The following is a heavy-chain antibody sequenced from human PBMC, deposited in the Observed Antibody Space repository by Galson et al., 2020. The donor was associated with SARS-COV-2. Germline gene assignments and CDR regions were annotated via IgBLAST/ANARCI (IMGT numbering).Heavy chain of an antibody. CDR1: GFAFSDYA. CDR3: LAYSSTRHNY. V-gene: IGHV3-64D*09. Sequence: GGSLRLSCSASGFAFSDYAMHWVRQAPGKGLQYVSALSSTGGTSFYADSVSGRFTMSRDNSKNTFYLQMTGLRVEDTALYYCLAYSSTRHNYWGQGTRVTVSS. D-gene: IGHD6-19*01. CDR2: LSSTGGTS. J-gene: IGHJ4*02.